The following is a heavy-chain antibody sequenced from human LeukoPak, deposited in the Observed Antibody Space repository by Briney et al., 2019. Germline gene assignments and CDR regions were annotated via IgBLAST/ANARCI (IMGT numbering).Heavy chain of an antibody. V-gene: IGHV3-15*01. CDR2: IKSKTDGGTT. D-gene: IGHD3-9*01. Sequence: PGGSLRLSCAASGFTFSNAWMSWVRQAPGKGLEWVGRIKSKTDGGTTDYAAPVKGRFTISRDDSKNTLYLQMNSLKTEDTAVYYCTTAGIGLFDPLYYDILTGYYRDYWGQGTLVTVSS. J-gene: IGHJ4*02. CDR1: GFTFSNAW. CDR3: TTAGIGLFDPLYYDILTGYYRDY.